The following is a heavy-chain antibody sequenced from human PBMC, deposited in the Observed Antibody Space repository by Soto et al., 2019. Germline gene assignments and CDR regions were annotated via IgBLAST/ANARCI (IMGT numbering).Heavy chain of an antibody. CDR3: ARDISDISLAARYFDY. CDR2: ISSSSSYI. D-gene: IGHD6-6*01. V-gene: IGHV3-21*01. CDR1: GFTLRSYS. J-gene: IGHJ4*02. Sequence: PGGPLRLSCAASGFTLRSYSINWVRQAPRKGLEWVSSISSSSSYIYYADSVKGRFTISRDNAKNSLYLQMNSLRAEDTAVYYCARDISDISLAARYFDYWGQGTLVTVSS.